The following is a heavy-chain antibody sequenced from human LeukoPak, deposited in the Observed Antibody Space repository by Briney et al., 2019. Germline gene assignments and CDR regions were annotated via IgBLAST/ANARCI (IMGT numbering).Heavy chain of an antibody. D-gene: IGHD3-3*01. V-gene: IGHV4-39*07. CDR2: IYYSGST. CDR3: ARDNSGGDWSGENWFDP. CDR1: GGSISSSSYY. Sequence: SETLSLTCTVSGGSISSSSYYWGWIRQPPGKGLEWIGSIYYSGSTYYNPSLKSRVTISVDTSKNQFSLKLSSVTAADTAVYYCARDNSGGDWSGENWFDPWGQGTLVTVSS. J-gene: IGHJ5*02.